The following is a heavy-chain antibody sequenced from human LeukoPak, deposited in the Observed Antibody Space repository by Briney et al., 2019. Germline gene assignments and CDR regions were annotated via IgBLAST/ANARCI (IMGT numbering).Heavy chain of an antibody. CDR3: AKEESYYYGSGSYYYFDY. CDR2: IRYDGSNK. D-gene: IGHD3-10*01. V-gene: IGHV3-30*02. Sequence: GGSLRLSCAASGFTFSSYGMHWVRQAPGKGLEWVAFIRYDGSNKYYADSVKGRFTISRDNSKNTLYLQMNSLGAEDTAVYYCAKEESYYYGSGSYYYFDYWGQGTLVTVSS. J-gene: IGHJ4*02. CDR1: GFTFSSYG.